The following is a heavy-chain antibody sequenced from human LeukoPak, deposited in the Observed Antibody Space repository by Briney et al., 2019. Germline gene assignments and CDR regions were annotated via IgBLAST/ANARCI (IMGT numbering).Heavy chain of an antibody. CDR1: KFNFHNYG. CDR3: AKDQNGDYIGAFDI. D-gene: IGHD4-17*01. J-gene: IGHJ3*02. V-gene: IGHV3-23*01. Sequence: GGSLRLSCTTPKFNFHNYGLTWVRQAPGKELEWVSSISGSGGSTQYAASVQGRFSISRDNSKNTLYLQMNSLRAEDTAVYYCAKDQNGDYIGAFDIWGQGTMVTVSS. CDR2: ISGSGGST.